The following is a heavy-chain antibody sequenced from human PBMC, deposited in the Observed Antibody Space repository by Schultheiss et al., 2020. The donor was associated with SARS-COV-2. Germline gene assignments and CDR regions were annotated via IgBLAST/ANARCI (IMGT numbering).Heavy chain of an antibody. CDR2: INHSGST. V-gene: IGHV4-4*02. CDR3: ARETMVQGVLYYYYYYYMDV. J-gene: IGHJ6*03. Sequence: SETLSLTCAVSGGSISSSNWWSWIRQPPGKGLEWIGEINHSGSTNYNPSLKSRVTISVDTSKNQFSLKLSSVTAADTAVYYCARETMVQGVLYYYYYYYMDVWGKGTTVTVSS. CDR1: GGSISSSNW. D-gene: IGHD3-10*01.